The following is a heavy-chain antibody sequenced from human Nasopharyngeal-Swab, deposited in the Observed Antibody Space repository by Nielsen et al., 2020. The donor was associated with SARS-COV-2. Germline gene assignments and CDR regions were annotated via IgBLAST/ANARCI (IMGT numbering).Heavy chain of an antibody. CDR2: IYHSGST. D-gene: IGHD4-17*01. CDR1: GYSISSGYY. J-gene: IGHJ6*02. V-gene: IGHV4-38-2*02. CDR3: AREDYGDYYGMDV. Sequence: SETLSLTCTVSGYSISSGYYWGWIRQPPGKGLERIGSIYHSGSTYYNPSLKSRVTISVDTSKNQFSLKLSSVTAADTAVYYCAREDYGDYYGMDVWGQGTTVTVSS.